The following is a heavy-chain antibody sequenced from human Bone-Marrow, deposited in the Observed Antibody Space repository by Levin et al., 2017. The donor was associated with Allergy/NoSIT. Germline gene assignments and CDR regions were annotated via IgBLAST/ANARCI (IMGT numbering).Heavy chain of an antibody. V-gene: IGHV3-7*02. CDR2: IDRGGSDI. Sequence: QSGGSLRLSCVASGFTFSGYWMSWFRQAPGKGLEWVANIDRGGSDIHYVDSAKGRFTISRDNAKNSLYLQMDSLRADDTAVYYCATNSDYRFDYWGQGTPVTVSS. CDR1: GFTFSGYW. CDR3: ATNSDYRFDY. D-gene: IGHD3-16*01. J-gene: IGHJ4*02.